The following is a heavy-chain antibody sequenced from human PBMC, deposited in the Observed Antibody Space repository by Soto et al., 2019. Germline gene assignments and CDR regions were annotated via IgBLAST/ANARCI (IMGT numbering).Heavy chain of an antibody. Sequence: QVQLVQSGAEVKKPGSSVKVSCKASGGTFSSYAISWVRQAPGQGLEWMGGIIPIFGPANYAPQFQGRVTITADESTSTAYMEVSSLRSEDTAGYYCAREDRELQWGFDYWGQGTLVTVSS. J-gene: IGHJ4*02. CDR2: IIPIFGPA. V-gene: IGHV1-69*01. CDR3: AREDRELQWGFDY. D-gene: IGHD1-26*01. CDR1: GGTFSSYA.